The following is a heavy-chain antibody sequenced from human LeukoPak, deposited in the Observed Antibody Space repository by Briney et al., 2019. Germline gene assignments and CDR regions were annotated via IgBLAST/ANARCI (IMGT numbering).Heavy chain of an antibody. D-gene: IGHD2-15*01. J-gene: IGHJ4*02. V-gene: IGHV4-61*01. Sequence: PSETPTLIYTDSGGSFSSGRFYWSWVRQPPGTGLEWIGYIYYSGSTNYNPSLKSRVTISVDTSKSQLSLKLSSVAAADTAVYYCATRYCSGGSCRFDYWGQGTLVTVSS. CDR3: ATRYCSGGSCRFDY. CDR1: GGSFSSGRFY. CDR2: IYYSGST.